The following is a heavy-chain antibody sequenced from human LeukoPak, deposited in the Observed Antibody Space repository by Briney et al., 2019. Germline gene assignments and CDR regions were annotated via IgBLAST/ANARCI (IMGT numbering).Heavy chain of an antibody. Sequence: GESLKISCKGSGYSFTSYWIGWVRQIPGKGVEWMGIIYPGDSDTRYSPSFQGQVTISADNSISTAYLQWSSLKASDTAMYYCARTVGDIVAPQYYFDYWGQGTLVTVSS. J-gene: IGHJ4*02. V-gene: IGHV5-51*01. CDR2: IYPGDSDT. CDR1: GYSFTSYW. CDR3: ARTVGDIVAPQYYFDY. D-gene: IGHD5-12*01.